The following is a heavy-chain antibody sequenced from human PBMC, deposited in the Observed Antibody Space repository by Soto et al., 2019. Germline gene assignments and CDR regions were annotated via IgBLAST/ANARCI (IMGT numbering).Heavy chain of an antibody. CDR1: GGSITSSSHF. J-gene: IGHJ5*02. CDR2: IYFTGNT. CDR3: AGQTFTIAAASYGRSNWFDP. Sequence: SETLSLTCTASGGSITSSSHFWGWVRQPPGKGLEWIGTIYFTGNTYYTPSLKSRLTMSIDTSKNEFSLRLNSVTAADTAVYYCAGQTFTIAAASYGRSNWFDPLGPGTLVTVSS. D-gene: IGHD6-25*01. V-gene: IGHV4-39*01.